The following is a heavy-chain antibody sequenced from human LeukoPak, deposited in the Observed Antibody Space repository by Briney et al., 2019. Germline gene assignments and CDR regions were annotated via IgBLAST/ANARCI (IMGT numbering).Heavy chain of an antibody. D-gene: IGHD3-22*01. V-gene: IGHV4-39*01. Sequence: SETLSLTCTVSGDFITGNAYYWGWIRQPPGQGLVWIGSMYYSGSTYSNPSLRSLVTMSADTTKNQFSLNLKSVTAADTAVYYCARQYYDSTGYYYFDYWGQGTLVTVSS. J-gene: IGHJ4*02. CDR3: ARQYYDSTGYYYFDY. CDR2: MYYSGST. CDR1: GDFITGNAYY.